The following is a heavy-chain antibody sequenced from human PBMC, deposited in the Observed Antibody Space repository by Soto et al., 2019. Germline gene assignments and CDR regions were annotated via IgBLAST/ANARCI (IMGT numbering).Heavy chain of an antibody. Sequence: EVQLVESGGGLVQPGGSLRLSCAASGFTVSSNYMSWVRQAPGKGLEWVSVIYSGGSTYYADSVKGRFTISRDNSKNTLYLQMNGLRAEDTAVYYCARPLGSYYYYGMDVWGQGTTVTVSS. CDR3: ARPLGSYYYYGMDV. CDR2: IYSGGST. D-gene: IGHD3-16*01. CDR1: GFTVSSNY. J-gene: IGHJ6*02. V-gene: IGHV3-66*04.